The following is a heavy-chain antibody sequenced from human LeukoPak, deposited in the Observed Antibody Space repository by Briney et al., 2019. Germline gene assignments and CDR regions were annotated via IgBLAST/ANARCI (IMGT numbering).Heavy chain of an antibody. CDR1: GFTFSSHA. CDR3: GKSKGYSSSSSDH. J-gene: IGHJ5*02. V-gene: IGHV3-23*01. CDR2: ISGSDGST. D-gene: IGHD6-6*01. Sequence: GGSLRLSCAASGFTFSSHAMSWVRQAPGKGLEWVSAISGSDGSTYYADSVKGRFTISRDNSKNTLYLQMNSLRAEDTAVYSRGKSKGYSSSSSDHWGQGTLVTVSS.